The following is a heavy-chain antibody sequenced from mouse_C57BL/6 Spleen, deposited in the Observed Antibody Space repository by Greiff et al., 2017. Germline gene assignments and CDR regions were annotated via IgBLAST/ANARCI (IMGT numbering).Heavy chain of an antibody. J-gene: IGHJ4*01. V-gene: IGHV1-58*01. CDR3: ARGEYDYYAMDY. CDR1: GYTFTSYG. Sequence: VQLQQSGAELVRPGSSVKMSCKTSGYTFTSYGINWVKQRPGQGLEWIGYFYIGNGYPEYNEKFKGKATLTSDTSSSTAYLQLSSLTSEDSAIYFCARGEYDYYAMDYWGQGTSVTVSS. CDR2: FYIGNGYP. D-gene: IGHD2-3*01.